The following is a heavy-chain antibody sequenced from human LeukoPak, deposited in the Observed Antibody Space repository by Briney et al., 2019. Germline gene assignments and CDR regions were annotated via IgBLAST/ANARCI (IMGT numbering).Heavy chain of an antibody. CDR3: TTDRPQYYYDSSGYYPFDY. D-gene: IGHD3-22*01. Sequence: GGSLRLSCAASGFTFSGSAMHWVRQASGKGLEWVGRIRSKANSYATAYAASVKGRFTISRDDSKNTAYLQMNSLKTEDTAVYYCTTDRPQYYYDSSGYYPFDYWGQGTLVTVSS. CDR1: GFTFSGSA. V-gene: IGHV3-73*01. CDR2: IRSKANSYAT. J-gene: IGHJ4*02.